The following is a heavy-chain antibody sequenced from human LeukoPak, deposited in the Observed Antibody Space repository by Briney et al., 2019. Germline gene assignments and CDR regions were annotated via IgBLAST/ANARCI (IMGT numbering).Heavy chain of an antibody. V-gene: IGHV3-21*01. CDR1: GFTFSSYS. CDR2: ISSSSSYI. CDR3: AREPWELFSKDAFDI. D-gene: IGHD1-26*01. Sequence: PGGSLRLSCAASGFTFSSYSMNWVRQAPGKGLEWVSSISSSSSYIYYADSVKGRFTISRDNAKNSLYLQMNSLRAEDTAVYYCAREPWELFSKDAFDIWGQGTMVTVSS. J-gene: IGHJ3*02.